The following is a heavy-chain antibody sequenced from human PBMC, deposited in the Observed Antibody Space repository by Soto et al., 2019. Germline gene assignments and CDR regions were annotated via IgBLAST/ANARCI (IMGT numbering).Heavy chain of an antibody. CDR2: IYYSGNA. D-gene: IGHD6-13*01. Sequence: SETLSLTCTVSGGSISSRSYYWGWIRQPPGKGLEWIGSIYYSGNAYYNPSLKSRVAVSVDTSKNQFSLKVTSVTATDTAVYYCSRHKDTSSRYLLPDFWGQGTLVTVSS. J-gene: IGHJ4*02. CDR3: SRHKDTSSRYLLPDF. V-gene: IGHV4-39*01. CDR1: GGSISSRSYY.